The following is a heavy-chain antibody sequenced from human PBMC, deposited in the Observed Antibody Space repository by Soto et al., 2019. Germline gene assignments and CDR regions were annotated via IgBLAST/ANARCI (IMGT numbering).Heavy chain of an antibody. J-gene: IGHJ4*02. CDR3: ARERGSGWTFDY. D-gene: IGHD6-19*01. CDR2: ISSSSTI. V-gene: IGHV3-48*01. Sequence: EVQLVESGGDLVQPGGSLRLSCAASGFTFSTYSMNWVRQAPGKGLEWVSSISSSSTIYYADSVKGRFTLSRDNVQNSLDLQMHSRRAEDTAGYYCARERGSGWTFDYWGQGTLVTVSS. CDR1: GFTFSTYS.